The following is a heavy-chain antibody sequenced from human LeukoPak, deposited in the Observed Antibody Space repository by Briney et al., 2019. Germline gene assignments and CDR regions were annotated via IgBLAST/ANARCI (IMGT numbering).Heavy chain of an antibody. J-gene: IGHJ5*02. CDR2: IIPISATV. Sequence: ASVKVSCKTSGGTFSSYAIHWVRQAPGQGLEWMGGIIPISATVNYAQKFQGRVAITADRSTTTAYMELSSLRSDDTAVYFCARIVLGAFNWFDPWGQGTLVTVSS. V-gene: IGHV1-69*06. CDR3: ARIVLGAFNWFDP. CDR1: GGTFSSYA. D-gene: IGHD1-26*01.